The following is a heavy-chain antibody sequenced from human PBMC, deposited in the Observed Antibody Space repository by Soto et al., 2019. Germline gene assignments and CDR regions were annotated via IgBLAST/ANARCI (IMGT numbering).Heavy chain of an antibody. CDR2: IYSGGST. J-gene: IGHJ6*02. CDR1: EFTVSSNY. D-gene: IGHD1-26*01. Sequence: GALRLSCAASEFTVSSNYMNWVRQAPGKGLECVSTIYSGGSTYYADSVKGRFTISRDNSKNTLYLQMNNLRAEDTAVYYCAGRVGATNYGMDVWGQGTTVTVSS. CDR3: AGRVGATNYGMDV. V-gene: IGHV3-53*01.